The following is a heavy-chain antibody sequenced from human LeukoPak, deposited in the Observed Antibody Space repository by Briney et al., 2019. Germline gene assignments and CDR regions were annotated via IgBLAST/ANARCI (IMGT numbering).Heavy chain of an antibody. CDR3: ARDIASSLYYYMDV. CDR1: GGSISTYY. CDR2: ISPSGDP. Sequence: PSETLSLTCSVSGGSISTYYWSWIRQPAGQGLEWIGRISPSGDPNYNPSLKSRVAMSVDTSKNQFSLKLSSVTAADTAVYYCARDIASSLYYYMDVWGKGTTVTVSS. V-gene: IGHV4-4*07. D-gene: IGHD6-13*01. J-gene: IGHJ6*03.